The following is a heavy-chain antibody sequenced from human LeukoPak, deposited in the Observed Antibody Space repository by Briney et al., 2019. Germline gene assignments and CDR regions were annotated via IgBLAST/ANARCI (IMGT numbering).Heavy chain of an antibody. CDR2: ISGSGGST. D-gene: IGHD3-3*01. Sequence: GGSLRLSCAASGFTFSSYAVSWVRQAPGKGLEWVSAISGSGGSTYYADSVKGRFTISRDNSKNTLYLQMNSLRAEDTAVYYCAKGNFGVVRGPDAFDIWGQGTMVTVSS. CDR1: GFTFSSYA. J-gene: IGHJ3*02. CDR3: AKGNFGVVRGPDAFDI. V-gene: IGHV3-23*01.